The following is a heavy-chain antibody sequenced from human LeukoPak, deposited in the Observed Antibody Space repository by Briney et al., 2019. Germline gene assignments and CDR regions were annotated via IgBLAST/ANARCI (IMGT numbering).Heavy chain of an antibody. CDR1: GFTVSRYS. D-gene: IGHD5-12*01. J-gene: IGHJ1*01. Sequence: AGSMRLSCLASGFTVSRYSMKWVRQAPGKGLEWVSSISGSSNDKHYIDSVKGRFTISRDNAKNSLFLQMNSLRAEDTAVYYCVRAEGSSGSSEYFQHWGQGTLVTVSS. CDR3: VRAEGSSGSSEYFQH. V-gene: IGHV3-21*01. CDR2: ISGSSNDK.